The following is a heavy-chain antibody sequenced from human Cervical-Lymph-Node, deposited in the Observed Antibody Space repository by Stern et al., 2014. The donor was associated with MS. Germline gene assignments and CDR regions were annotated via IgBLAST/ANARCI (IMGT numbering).Heavy chain of an antibody. CDR2: IWYDGPNK. CDR1: GFTFSSYV. D-gene: IGHD2/OR15-2a*01. J-gene: IGHJ4*02. V-gene: IGHV3-33*08. Sequence: VQLVESGGGVVQPGTSLRLSCSASGFTFSSYVIHWVRQAPGKGLEWVALIWYDGPNKFYADSVKGRFTISRDNSKSTLYLQMNSLRTEDTAVYYCATLGHSNLDYWGRGTLVTVSS. CDR3: ATLGHSNLDY.